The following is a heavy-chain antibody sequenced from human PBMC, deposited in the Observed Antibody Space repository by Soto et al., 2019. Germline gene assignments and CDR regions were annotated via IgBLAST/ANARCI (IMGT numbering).Heavy chain of an antibody. CDR3: AHGDPLDFHY. J-gene: IGHJ4*02. CDR1: GVSLDNFF. D-gene: IGHD3-10*01. Sequence: QVQLQESGPGLLRPSETLSLTCTVSGVSLDNFFWSWIRQTPGKGLEWIGYVSQGGTESYMTEGETTGYNPSLDRRATISLDLPKNQFSLTLTSVTAADTATYFCAHGDPLDFHYWGQGTLVTVSP. CDR2: VSQGGTESYMTEGETT. V-gene: IGHV4-59*03.